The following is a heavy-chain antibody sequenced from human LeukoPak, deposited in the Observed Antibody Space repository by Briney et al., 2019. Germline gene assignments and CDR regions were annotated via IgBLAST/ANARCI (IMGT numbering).Heavy chain of an antibody. CDR3: ARQQYSTSSCDS. Sequence: SGTLSLTCSASGGSISTYYWNWIRQPPGKGLEWIGNIYYSGSSYYNPSLKSRVTVSVDTAKNQFSLKLSSVTAADTAVYYCARQQYSTSSCDSWGQGTLVTVST. V-gene: IGHV4-59*01. CDR2: IYYSGSS. J-gene: IGHJ4*02. D-gene: IGHD6-6*01. CDR1: GGSISTYY.